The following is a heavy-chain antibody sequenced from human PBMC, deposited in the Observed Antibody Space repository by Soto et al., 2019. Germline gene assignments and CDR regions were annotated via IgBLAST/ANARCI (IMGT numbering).Heavy chain of an antibody. V-gene: IGHV1-2*06. D-gene: IGHD3-22*01. CDR3: ATAYYYDIGDHYSIYLDY. CDR1: GYTFIDYY. Sequence: ASVKVSCKASGYTFIDYYMHGVRQAPGQGLEWIGRINPSSGDTNYAQKFQGRVTMTRDTSISTAYMELSRLKSDDTAVYYCATAYYYDIGDHYSIYLDYCGQGTLVTVCS. CDR2: INPSSGDT. J-gene: IGHJ4*02.